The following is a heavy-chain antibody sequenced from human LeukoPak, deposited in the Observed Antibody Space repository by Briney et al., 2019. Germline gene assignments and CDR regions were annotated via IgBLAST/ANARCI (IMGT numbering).Heavy chain of an antibody. CDR3: AKDPHDYGDYPFDY. CDR2: ISGSGGST. V-gene: IGHV3-23*01. CDR1: GFTFRYYG. D-gene: IGHD4-17*01. Sequence: GGSLRLSCAASGFTFRYYGMSWVRQAPGKGLEWVSAISGSGGSTYYADSVKGRFTISRDNSKNTLYLQMNSLRAEDTAVYYCAKDPHDYGDYPFDYWGQGTLVTVSS. J-gene: IGHJ4*02.